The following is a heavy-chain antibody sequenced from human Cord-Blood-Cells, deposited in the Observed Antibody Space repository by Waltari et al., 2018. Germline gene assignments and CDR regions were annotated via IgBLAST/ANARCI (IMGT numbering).Heavy chain of an antibody. CDR2: INHSGST. V-gene: IGHV4-34*01. J-gene: IGHJ4*02. Sequence: QVQLQQWGAGLLKPSETLSLTCAVYGGSFSGYYWSWIRQPPGKGLEWIGEINHSGSTNYNPSRKCRVTISVDTSKNQFSLKLSSVTAADTAVYYCARAVSFLEWYFDYWGQGTLVTVSS. D-gene: IGHD3-3*01. CDR3: ARAVSFLEWYFDY. CDR1: GGSFSGYY.